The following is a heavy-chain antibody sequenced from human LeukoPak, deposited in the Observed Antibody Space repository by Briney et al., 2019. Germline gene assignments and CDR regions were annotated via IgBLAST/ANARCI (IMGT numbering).Heavy chain of an antibody. CDR3: AKDRSCTNDICHGDFDY. CDR1: GFTFTSYA. CDR2: IIGSGGST. J-gene: IGHJ4*02. V-gene: IGHV3-23*01. Sequence: GGSLRLSCAASGFTFTSYAVSWVRQAPGKGLEWVSSIIGSGGSTYSADSVKGRFTISRDNSKNTLYLQMNSLRAEDTALYYCAKDRSCTNDICHGDFDYWGQGTLVTVSS. D-gene: IGHD2-8*01.